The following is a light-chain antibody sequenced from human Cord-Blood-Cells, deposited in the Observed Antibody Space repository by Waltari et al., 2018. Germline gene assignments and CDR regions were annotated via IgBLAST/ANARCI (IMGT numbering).Light chain of an antibody. CDR3: QQYNNWPPWT. CDR1: QSVSSN. V-gene: IGKV3-15*01. Sequence: EIVMTQSPATLSVSPGERVTLSCRASQSVSSNLAWYQQKPGQAPRLLIYGASTRATGXXXXXSGSGSGTEFTLTISSLQSEDFAVYYCQQYNNWPPWTFGQGTKVEIK. CDR2: GAS. J-gene: IGKJ1*01.